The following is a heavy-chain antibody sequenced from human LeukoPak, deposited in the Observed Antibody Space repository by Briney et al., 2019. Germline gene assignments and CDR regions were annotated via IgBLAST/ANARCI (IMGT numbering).Heavy chain of an antibody. CDR1: GFTFSSYA. Sequence: GGSLRLSCAASGFTFSSYAMSWVRQAPGKGLEWVSAISGSGGSTYYADSVKGRFTISRDNSKNTLYLQMNSLRAEDTAVYYCAKDPHVDIVAIYGMDVWGQGITVTVSS. J-gene: IGHJ6*02. V-gene: IGHV3-23*01. CDR3: AKDPHVDIVAIYGMDV. D-gene: IGHD5-12*01. CDR2: ISGSGGST.